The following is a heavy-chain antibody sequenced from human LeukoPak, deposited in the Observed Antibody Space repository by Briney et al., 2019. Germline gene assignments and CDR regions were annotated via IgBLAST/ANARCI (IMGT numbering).Heavy chain of an antibody. V-gene: IGHV4-59*11. J-gene: IGHJ5*02. CDR1: GGSISSHY. CDR3: ARGSVIDP. CDR2: LYYSGST. Sequence: SETLSLTCTVSGGSISSHYWSWIRQPPGKGLEWIGYLYYSGSTNYNPSLKSRVTISVDTSKNQFSLKLSSVTAADTAVYYCARGSVIDPWGQGTLVTVSS.